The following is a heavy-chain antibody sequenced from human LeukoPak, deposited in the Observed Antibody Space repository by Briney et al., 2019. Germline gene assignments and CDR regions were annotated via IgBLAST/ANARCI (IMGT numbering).Heavy chain of an antibody. CDR2: IKSDGTYS. Sequence: GSLRLSCAASGFTFSSHWMHWVRQAPGKGLVCVARIKSDGTYSDYGGAVRGRFTIPRDNAKDTLYLQMNSLRAEDTAIYYCVRDDDYYSVDYWGQGTLVTVSS. D-gene: IGHD4/OR15-4a*01. J-gene: IGHJ4*02. V-gene: IGHV3-74*01. CDR3: VRDDDYYSVDY. CDR1: GFTFSSHW.